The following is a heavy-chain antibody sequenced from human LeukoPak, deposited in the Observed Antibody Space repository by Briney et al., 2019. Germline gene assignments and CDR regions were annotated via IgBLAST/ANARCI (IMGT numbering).Heavy chain of an antibody. CDR3: ARSPPLMVRTHNWFDP. CDR1: GYTFTGYY. D-gene: IGHD3-10*01. CDR2: INPNSGGT. Sequence: ASVKVSCTASGYTFTGYYMHWVRQAPGQGLEWMGWINPNSGGTNYAQKFQGRVTMTRDTSISTAYMELSRLRSDDTAVYYCARSPPLMVRTHNWFDPWGQGTLVTVSS. J-gene: IGHJ5*02. V-gene: IGHV1-2*02.